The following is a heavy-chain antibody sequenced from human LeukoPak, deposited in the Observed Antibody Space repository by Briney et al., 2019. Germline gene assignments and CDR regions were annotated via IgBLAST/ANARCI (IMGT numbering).Heavy chain of an antibody. D-gene: IGHD1-14*01. CDR1: GFTFSTYW. CDR3: ARVGWNHVRVNLFDP. V-gene: IGHV3-7*01. CDR2: IKPDGSQL. Sequence: GGSLRLSCAASGFTFSTYWMTWVRQAPGKGLEWVANIKPDGSQLYCVDSVRGRFTISRDNATNTLYLQMNSLRAEDTAVYYCARVGWNHVRVNLFDPWGQGTLVTVSS. J-gene: IGHJ5*02.